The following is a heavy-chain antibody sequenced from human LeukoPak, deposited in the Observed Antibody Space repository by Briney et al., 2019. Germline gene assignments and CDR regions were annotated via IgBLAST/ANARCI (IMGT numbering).Heavy chain of an antibody. V-gene: IGHV3-30*04. D-gene: IGHD1-26*01. CDR2: ISYDGSNK. Sequence: GGSLRLSCAASGFTFSSYAMHWVRQAPGKGLEWVAVISYDGSNKYYADSVKGRFTISRDNSKNTLYLQMNSLRAEDTAVYYCARDHWVPENVGALDYWGQGTLVTVSS. CDR3: ARDHWVPENVGALDY. J-gene: IGHJ4*02. CDR1: GFTFSSYA.